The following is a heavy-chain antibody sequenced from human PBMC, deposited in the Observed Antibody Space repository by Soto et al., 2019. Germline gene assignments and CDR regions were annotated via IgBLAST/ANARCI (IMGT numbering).Heavy chain of an antibody. Sequence: SETLSLTCTVSGGSISSGVYYWIWIRQHPGKGLEWIGYIYYSGSTYYNPSLKSRVTISVDTSKNQFSLKLSSVTAADTAVYYCARHDGARATYYFDYWGQGTLVTVSS. D-gene: IGHD2-8*01. V-gene: IGHV4-31*03. CDR3: ARHDGARATYYFDY. CDR1: GGSISSGVYY. CDR2: IYYSGST. J-gene: IGHJ4*02.